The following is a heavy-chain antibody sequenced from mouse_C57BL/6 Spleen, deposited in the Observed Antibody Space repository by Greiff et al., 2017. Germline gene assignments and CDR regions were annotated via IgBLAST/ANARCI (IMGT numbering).Heavy chain of an antibody. CDR3: ARRGYGRTFDY. V-gene: IGHV1-26*01. D-gene: IGHD1-1*01. J-gene: IGHJ2*01. CDR2: INPNNGGT. Sequence: VQLQQSGPELVKPGASVKISCKASRYKINDYYMNWVKQSPGKSLEWIGEINPNNGGTSYTPKFQGKATLTVDKSSSTAYMELRSLTSEDSAVXYGARRGYGRTFDYWGQGTTLTVSS. CDR1: RYKINDYY.